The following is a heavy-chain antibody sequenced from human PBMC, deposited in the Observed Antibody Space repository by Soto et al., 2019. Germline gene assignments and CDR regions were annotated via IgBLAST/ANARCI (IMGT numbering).Heavy chain of an antibody. V-gene: IGHV4-39*01. CDR3: ARQYGYSSGWALLGADFDP. J-gene: IGHJ5*02. CDR2: IYYSGST. Sequence: SETLSLTCTVSGGSISSSSYYWGWIRQPPGKGLEWIGSIYYSGSTYYNPSLKSRVTISVDTSKNQFSLKLSSVTAADTAVYYCARQYGYSSGWALLGADFDPWGQGTLVTVSS. D-gene: IGHD6-19*01. CDR1: GGSISSSSYY.